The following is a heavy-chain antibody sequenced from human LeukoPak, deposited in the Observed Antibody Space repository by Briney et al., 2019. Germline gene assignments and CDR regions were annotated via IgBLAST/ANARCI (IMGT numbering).Heavy chain of an antibody. CDR2: INSDGSST. CDR3: ARESYYGSGSYDYYYYMDV. J-gene: IGHJ6*03. V-gene: IGHV3-74*01. D-gene: IGHD3-10*01. Sequence: GGSLRLSCAASGFTFSSYWMHWVRQAPGKGLVWVSRINSDGSSTSYADSVKGRFTISRDNAKNTLYLQMNSLRAEDTAVYYCARESYYGSGSYDYYYYMDVWGKGTTVTISS. CDR1: GFTFSSYW.